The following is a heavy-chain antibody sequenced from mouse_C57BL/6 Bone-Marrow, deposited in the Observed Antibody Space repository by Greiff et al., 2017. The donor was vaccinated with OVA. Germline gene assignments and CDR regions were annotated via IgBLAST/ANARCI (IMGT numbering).Heavy chain of an antibody. CDR3: AREGGIYYGNRLFDY. Sequence: QVQLQQSGAELARPGASVKLSCKASGYTFTSYGISWVKQRTGQGLEWIGEIYPRSGNTYYNEKFKGKATLTADKSSSTAYMELRSLTSEDSAVYFCAREGGIYYGNRLFDYWGQGTTLTVSS. CDR1: GYTFTSYG. CDR2: IYPRSGNT. J-gene: IGHJ2*01. D-gene: IGHD2-1*01. V-gene: IGHV1-81*01.